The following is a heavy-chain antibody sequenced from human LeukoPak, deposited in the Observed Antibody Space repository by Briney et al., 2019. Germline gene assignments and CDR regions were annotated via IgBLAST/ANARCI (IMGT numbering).Heavy chain of an antibody. CDR3: ARELPDDSSGYYYVGPYYYYGMDV. D-gene: IGHD3-22*01. CDR1: GGTFSSYA. Sequence: GASVKVSCKASGGTFSSYAISWVRQAPGQGLEWMGGIIPIFGTANYAQKFQGRVTITADESTSTAYMELSSLGSEDTAVYYCARELPDDSSGYYYVGPYYYYGMDVWGQGTTVTVSS. V-gene: IGHV1-69*13. CDR2: IIPIFGTA. J-gene: IGHJ6*02.